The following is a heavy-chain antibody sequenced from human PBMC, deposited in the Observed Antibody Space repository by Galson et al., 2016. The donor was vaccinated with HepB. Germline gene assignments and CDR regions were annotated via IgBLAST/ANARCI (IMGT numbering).Heavy chain of an antibody. V-gene: IGHV3-21*01. CDR3: ARDRGYCSSTRCYGVYYGMDV. Sequence: SLRLSCAASGFSFSNSGMSWVRQAPGRGLEWVSGITRSGDATHYADFVKGRLTISRDNAKNSLYLQMTSLRAEDTAVYYCARDRGYCSSTRCYGVYYGMDVWGQGTTVTVSS. D-gene: IGHD2-2*01. CDR2: ITRSGDAT. J-gene: IGHJ6*02. CDR1: GFSFSNSG.